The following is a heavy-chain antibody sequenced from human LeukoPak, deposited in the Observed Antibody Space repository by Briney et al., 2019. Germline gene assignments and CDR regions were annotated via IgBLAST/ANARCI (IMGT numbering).Heavy chain of an antibody. Sequence: GESLKISCKGSGYSFTTYWIGWVRQMPGKGLEWMGIIYPADSDPRYSPSFQGQVTISADKSISTAYLQWSSLKASDTAIYYCARPEYDSGSFGFDYWGQGTLVTVSS. D-gene: IGHD3-10*01. CDR1: GYSFTTYW. J-gene: IGHJ4*02. V-gene: IGHV5-51*01. CDR2: IYPADSDP. CDR3: ARPEYDSGSFGFDY.